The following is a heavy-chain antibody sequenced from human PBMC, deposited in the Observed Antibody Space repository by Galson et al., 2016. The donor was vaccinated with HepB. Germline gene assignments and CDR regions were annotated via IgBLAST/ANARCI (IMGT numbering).Heavy chain of an antibody. CDR1: GFAFSTNT. CDR2: INLNGDVI. CDR3: VKEVFGSIDY. D-gene: IGHD1-14*01. V-gene: IGHV3-64D*06. J-gene: IGHJ4*02. Sequence: SLRLSCAASGFAFSTNTMHWVRQAPGKGLEYVSTINLNGDVIAYLDSVQSRFTISRENSKNTLYLKMNSLRPEDTAVYYGVKEVFGSIDYWGQGTLVTVSS.